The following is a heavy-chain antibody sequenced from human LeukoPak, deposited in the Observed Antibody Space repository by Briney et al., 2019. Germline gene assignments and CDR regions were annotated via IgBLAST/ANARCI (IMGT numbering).Heavy chain of an antibody. CDR1: GGSISSSSYY. J-gene: IGHJ4*02. V-gene: IGHV4-39*01. Sequence: SETLSLTCTVSGGSISSSSYYWGWIRQPPGKGLEWIGSIYYSGSTYYNPSLKSRVTISVDTSKNQFSLKLSSVTAADTAVYYCAREYSSGWYVDYWGQGTLVTVPS. CDR2: IYYSGST. D-gene: IGHD6-19*01. CDR3: AREYSSGWYVDY.